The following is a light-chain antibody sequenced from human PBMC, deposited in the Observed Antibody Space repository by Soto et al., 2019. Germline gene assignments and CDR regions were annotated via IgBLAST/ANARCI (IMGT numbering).Light chain of an antibody. Sequence: QSALTQPASVSGSPGQSITISCTGTSSDVGGYNYVSWYRHHPGKAPKLMIYDVSKRPSGVSNRFSGSKSGNTASLTISGLQAEDEADYYCSSYTSNNTPFVFGTGTKLTV. CDR2: DVS. J-gene: IGLJ1*01. V-gene: IGLV2-14*03. CDR1: SSDVGGYNY. CDR3: SSYTSNNTPFV.